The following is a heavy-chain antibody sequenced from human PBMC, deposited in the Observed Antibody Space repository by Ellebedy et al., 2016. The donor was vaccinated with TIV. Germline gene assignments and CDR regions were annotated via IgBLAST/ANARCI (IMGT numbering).Heavy chain of an antibody. D-gene: IGHD6-19*01. J-gene: IGHJ4*02. V-gene: IGHV5-10-1*01. Sequence: KVSCKGSGYSFTSYWMTWVRQMPGKGLEWMGRIDPIDSDTNYSPSFQGHVTISADKSIRTAYLQWSSLKASDTAMYYCAWGTGGGWNLDSWGQGTLVTVSS. CDR2: IDPIDSDT. CDR1: GYSFTSYW. CDR3: AWGTGGGWNLDS.